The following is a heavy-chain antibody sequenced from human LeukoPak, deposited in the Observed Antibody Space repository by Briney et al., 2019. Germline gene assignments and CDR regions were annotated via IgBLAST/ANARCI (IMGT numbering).Heavy chain of an antibody. Sequence: GGSLRLSCAASGFTFSSYSMNWVRQAPGEGLEWVSSISSSSSYIYYADSVKGRFTISRDNAKNTLYLQMNDLRAEDTAVYYCARAGSFRFDYWGQGTLVTVSS. CDR1: GFTFSSYS. D-gene: IGHD3-10*01. CDR3: ARAGSFRFDY. V-gene: IGHV3-21*01. CDR2: ISSSSSYI. J-gene: IGHJ4*02.